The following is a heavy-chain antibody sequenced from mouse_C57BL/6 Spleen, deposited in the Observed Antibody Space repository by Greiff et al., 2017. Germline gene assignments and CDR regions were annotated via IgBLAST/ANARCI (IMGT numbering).Heavy chain of an antibody. D-gene: IGHD2-4*01. J-gene: IGHJ2*01. V-gene: IGHV14-4*01. CDR3: TTFYDYDDY. Sequence: EVQGVESGAELVRPGASVKLSCTASGFNIKDDYMHWVKQRPEQGLEWIGWIDPENGDTEYASKFQGKATITADTSSNTAYLQLSSLTSEDTAVYYCTTFYDYDDYWGQGTTLTVSS. CDR2: IDPENGDT. CDR1: GFNIKDDY.